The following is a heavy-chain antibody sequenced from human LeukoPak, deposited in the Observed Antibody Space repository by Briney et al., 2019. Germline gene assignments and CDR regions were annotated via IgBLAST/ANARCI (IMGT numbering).Heavy chain of an antibody. V-gene: IGHV3-11*01. CDR3: ASLYGSGSYASYYYGMDV. CDR2: ISSSGSTI. CDR1: GYTFRDYY. J-gene: IGHJ6*02. D-gene: IGHD3-10*01. Sequence: GGSLRLSCAASGYTFRDYYMSWIRQAPGKGLVWVSNISSSGSTIYYADSVKGRFTISRDNAKNSLYLQMISLRAEDTAVYYCASLYGSGSYASYYYGMDVWGQGTTVTVSS.